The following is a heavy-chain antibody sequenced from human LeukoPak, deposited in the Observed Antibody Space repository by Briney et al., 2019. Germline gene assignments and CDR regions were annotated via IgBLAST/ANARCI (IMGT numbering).Heavy chain of an antibody. J-gene: IGHJ4*02. D-gene: IGHD6-13*01. CDR1: GFTFSSYA. CDR2: ISGSGGST. Sequence: GGSLRLSCAASGFTFSSYAMSWVRQAPGKGLEWVSAISGSGGSTHYADSVKGRFTISRDNSKNTLYLQMNSLRAEDTAVYYYATAAGTSETQAPSDYWGQGTLVTVSS. CDR3: ATAAGTSETQAPSDY. V-gene: IGHV3-23*01.